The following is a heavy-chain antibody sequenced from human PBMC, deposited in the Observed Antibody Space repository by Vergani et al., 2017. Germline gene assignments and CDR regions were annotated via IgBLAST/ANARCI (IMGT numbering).Heavy chain of an antibody. CDR3: ERRGQAPAFDY. CDR2: IYYSGST. V-gene: IGHV4-39*01. J-gene: IGHJ4*02. Sequence: QRQLQESGPGLVKPSETLSLTCTVSGGSISSSSYYWGWIRQPPGKGLEWIGSIYYSGSTYYNPSLKSRVTISVDTSKNQFSLMLRSVTAAAAAVYCCERRGQAPAFDYWGQGTLVTVSS. D-gene: IGHD2-2*01. CDR1: GGSISSSSYY.